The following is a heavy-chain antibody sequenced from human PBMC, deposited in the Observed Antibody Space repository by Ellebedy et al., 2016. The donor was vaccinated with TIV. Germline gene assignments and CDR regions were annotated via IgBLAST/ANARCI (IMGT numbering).Heavy chain of an antibody. CDR3: ARVPWGSGAVNWFDP. V-gene: IGHV3-7*01. J-gene: IGHJ5*02. CDR1: GFTLSSYW. D-gene: IGHD3-10*01. CDR2: INKDGSEK. Sequence: PGGSLRLSCAGSGFTLSSYWTSWVRQVPGKGLEWVANINKDGSEKYYVDSVKGRFTISRDNAKKSLYVQMNSLRAEDTAVYYCARVPWGSGAVNWFDPWGQGTLVTVSS.